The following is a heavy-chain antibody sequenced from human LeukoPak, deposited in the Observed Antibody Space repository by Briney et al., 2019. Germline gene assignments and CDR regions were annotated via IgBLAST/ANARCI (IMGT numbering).Heavy chain of an antibody. J-gene: IGHJ4*02. V-gene: IGHV1-18*01. CDR3: ARGILRAAAGTDYFDY. Sequence: GASVKVSCKASGYTFTSYGISWVRQAPGQGLEWMGWISAYNGNTNYAQKFQGRVTMTTDTSTSTAYMELSSLRSEDTAVYYCARGILRAAAGTDYFDYWGQGTLVTVSS. CDR2: ISAYNGNT. D-gene: IGHD6-13*01. CDR1: GYTFTSYG.